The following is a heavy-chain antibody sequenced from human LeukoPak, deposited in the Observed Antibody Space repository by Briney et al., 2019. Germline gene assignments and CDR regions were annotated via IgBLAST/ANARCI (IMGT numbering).Heavy chain of an antibody. D-gene: IGHD5-24*01. J-gene: IGHJ3*02. Sequence: SETLSLTCTVSDGSISSSSYYWGWIRQPPGKGLEWIGRIDASGSTNYNPSLKSRVTMSVDSSKNQFSLKVSSVTAADTAVYYCARKDGDIWGQGTMVTVSS. CDR1: DGSISSSSYY. CDR3: ARKDGDI. CDR2: IDASGST. V-gene: IGHV4-39*07.